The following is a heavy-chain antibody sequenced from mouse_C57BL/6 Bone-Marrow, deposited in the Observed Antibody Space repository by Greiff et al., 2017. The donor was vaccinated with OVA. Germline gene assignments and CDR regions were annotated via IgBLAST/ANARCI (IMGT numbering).Heavy chain of an antibody. CDR3: ARFFYSTFDY. CDR2: IDPSDSET. CDR1: GYTFTSYW. V-gene: IGHV1-52*01. Sequence: QVQLKQPGAELVRPGSSVKLSCKASGYTFTSYWMHWVKQRPIQGLEWIGNIDPSDSETHYNQKFKDKATLTVDKSSSTAYMQLSSLTSEDSAVYYCARFFYSTFDYWGQGTTLTVSS. D-gene: IGHD2-5*01. J-gene: IGHJ2*01.